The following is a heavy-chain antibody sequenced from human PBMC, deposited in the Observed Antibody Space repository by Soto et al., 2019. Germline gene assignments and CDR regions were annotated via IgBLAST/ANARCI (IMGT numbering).Heavy chain of an antibody. Sequence: QVQLVQSGAEVKKPGASVKVSCKASGYTFTSYGLSWVRQAPGQGLEWMGWISAYIGDTNYAQKFQGRVTVTADTSTSTAYMELRSLRSDDTAVYYCAGVGSYFFGFDYWGQGTLVTVSS. V-gene: IGHV1-18*01. CDR3: AGVGSYFFGFDY. J-gene: IGHJ4*02. CDR2: ISAYIGDT. D-gene: IGHD1-26*01. CDR1: GYTFTSYG.